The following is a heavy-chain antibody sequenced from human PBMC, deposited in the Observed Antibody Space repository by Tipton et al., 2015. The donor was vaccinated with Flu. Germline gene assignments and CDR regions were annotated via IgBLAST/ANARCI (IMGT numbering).Heavy chain of an antibody. V-gene: IGHV4-39*01. CDR2: IWYSGST. Sequence: TLSLTCTASGDFSSSFFWGWIRQPPGKGLEWIGSIWYSGSTFYSPSLKSRVTMSVDTSQSLLSLRLSSVTAADTAVYYCARHDDQGGSPDLRIPAFEIWGQGTRVTVSS. CDR3: ARHDDQGGSPDLRIPAFEI. D-gene: IGHD3-3*01. CDR1: GDFSSSFF. J-gene: IGHJ3*02.